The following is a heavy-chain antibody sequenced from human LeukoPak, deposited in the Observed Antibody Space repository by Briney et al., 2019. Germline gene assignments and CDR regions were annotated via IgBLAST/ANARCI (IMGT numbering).Heavy chain of an antibody. Sequence: GESLKLSCKCSGSDLNNYWINWVRPMPRKGLEWMGIIYLGYYQTKYSPSFQGQVTFSADKSITTAYLHLSSLKASDTAIYYCTRRVTISGVGDGHENWFDPWGQGTLVTVSS. CDR3: TRRVTISGVGDGHENWFDP. CDR1: GSDLNNYW. J-gene: IGHJ5*02. CDR2: IYLGYYQT. V-gene: IGHV5-51*01. D-gene: IGHD1-26*01.